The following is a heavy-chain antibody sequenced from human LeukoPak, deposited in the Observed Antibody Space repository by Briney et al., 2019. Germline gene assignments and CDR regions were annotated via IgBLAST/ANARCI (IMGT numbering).Heavy chain of an antibody. V-gene: IGHV3-74*01. J-gene: IGHJ4*02. D-gene: IGHD6-19*01. Sequence: PGESLRLSCAAPGFTFGSYWMHWVRQAPGEGLLWVSRINGDGSYTNYADSVKGRFTISRDNARNTLYLQMSSLSAEDTAVYFCARVGYSSGWSHFDSWGQGTLVTVSS. CDR3: ARVGYSSGWSHFDS. CDR2: INGDGSYT. CDR1: GFTFGSYW.